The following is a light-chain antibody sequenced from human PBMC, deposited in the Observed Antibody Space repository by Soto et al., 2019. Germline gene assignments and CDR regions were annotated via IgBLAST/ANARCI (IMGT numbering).Light chain of an antibody. Sequence: DIQMTLSPSSLSASVGDRVTITCRASHSISRYLNWYQQKPGKAPNLLIYVASSLQSEVPSRFSGSGSGTDFTLTITSLQPEDFATYYCQQSYGTPITFCQGTRLEIK. J-gene: IGKJ5*01. CDR3: QQSYGTPIT. V-gene: IGKV1-39*01. CDR1: HSISRY. CDR2: VAS.